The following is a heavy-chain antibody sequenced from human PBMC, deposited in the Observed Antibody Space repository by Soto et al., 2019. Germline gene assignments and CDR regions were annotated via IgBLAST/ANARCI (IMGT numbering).Heavy chain of an antibody. CDR3: AKDISDILTGHGGRYDAFDI. D-gene: IGHD3-9*01. Sequence: GGSLRLSCAASGFTFSSYGMHWVRQAPGKGLEWVAVISYDGSNKYYADSVKGRFTISRDNSKNTLYLQMNSLRAEDTAVYYCAKDISDILTGHGGRYDAFDIWGQGTMVTVSS. CDR1: GFTFSSYG. J-gene: IGHJ3*02. CDR2: ISYDGSNK. V-gene: IGHV3-30*18.